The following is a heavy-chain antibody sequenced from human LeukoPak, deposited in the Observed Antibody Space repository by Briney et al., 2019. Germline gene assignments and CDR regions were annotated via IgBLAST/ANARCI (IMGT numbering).Heavy chain of an antibody. Sequence: PGGSLRLSCAASGFTFSSYAMSWVRQVPGKGLEWVSTISGSGGSTYYADSVKGRFTSSRDNSKNTLYLQMNSLRVEDTAVYYCAKETVMAPFPFDYWGQGTPVTVSS. CDR2: ISGSGGST. CDR1: GFTFSSYA. CDR3: AKETVMAPFPFDY. D-gene: IGHD5-18*01. V-gene: IGHV3-23*01. J-gene: IGHJ4*02.